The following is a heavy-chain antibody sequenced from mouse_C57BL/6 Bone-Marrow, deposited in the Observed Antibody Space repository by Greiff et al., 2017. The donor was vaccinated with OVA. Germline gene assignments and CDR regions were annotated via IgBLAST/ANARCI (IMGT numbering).Heavy chain of an antibody. CDR3: AREENWDWYFDV. CDR1: GFTFSDYY. J-gene: IGHJ1*03. Sequence: EVHLVESEGGLVQPGSSMKLSCTASGFTFSDYYMAWVRQVPEKGLEWVANINYDGSSTYYLDSLKSRFIISRDNAKNILYLQMSSLKSEDTATYYCAREENWDWYFDVWGTGTTVTVSS. V-gene: IGHV5-16*01. CDR2: INYDGSST. D-gene: IGHD4-1*01.